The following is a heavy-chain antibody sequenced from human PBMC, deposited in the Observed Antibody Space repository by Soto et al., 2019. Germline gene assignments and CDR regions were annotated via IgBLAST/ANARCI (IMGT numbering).Heavy chain of an antibody. CDR3: ARAGYAFDI. D-gene: IGHD3-10*01. CDR2: IIPSLGIA. J-gene: IGHJ3*02. V-gene: IGHV1-69*04. CDR1: GYTFTSYY. Sequence: SVKVSCKASGYTFTSYYMHWVRQAPGQGLEWMGRIIPSLGIANYAQKFQGRVTITADKSTSTAYMELSSLRSEDTAVYYCARAGYAFDIWGQGTMVTVSS.